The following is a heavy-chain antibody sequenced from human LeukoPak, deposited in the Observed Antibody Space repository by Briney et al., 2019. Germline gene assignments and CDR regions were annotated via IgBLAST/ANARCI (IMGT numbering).Heavy chain of an antibody. CDR3: ASSAPRGSYSYYYYGMDV. J-gene: IGHJ6*02. V-gene: IGHV3-21*01. CDR1: GFTFSSYA. Sequence: GGSLRLSCAASGFTFSSYAMNWVRQAPGKGLEWVSSISSSSGYIYYADSVKGRFTISRDNAKNSLYLQMNSLRAEDTAVYYCASSAPRGSYSYYYYGMDVWGQGTTVTVSS. CDR2: ISSSSGYI. D-gene: IGHD1-26*01.